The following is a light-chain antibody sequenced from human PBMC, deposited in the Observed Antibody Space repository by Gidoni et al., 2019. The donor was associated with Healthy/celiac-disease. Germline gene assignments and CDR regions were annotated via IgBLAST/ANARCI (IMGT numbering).Light chain of an antibody. CDR1: QGISSY. Sequence: SQLTQAPSSLSASVGDRVTITCRASQGISSYLAWYQQKPGKAPKLLIYAASTLQSGVPSRFRGSGSGTDFTLTISSLQPEDFATYYCRQLNSYPHTFGQETKLEIK. CDR3: RQLNSYPHT. V-gene: IGKV1-9*01. J-gene: IGKJ2*01. CDR2: AAS.